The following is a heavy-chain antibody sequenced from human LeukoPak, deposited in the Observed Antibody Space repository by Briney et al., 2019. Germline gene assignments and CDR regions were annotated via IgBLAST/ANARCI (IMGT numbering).Heavy chain of an antibody. CDR3: ARDSETYSSSSIYGMDV. V-gene: IGHV3-23*01. Sequence: GGSLRLSCAASGFTFSSYAMSWVRQAPGKGLEWVSAISGSGGSTYYADSVKGRFTISRDNSKNTLYLQMNSLRAEDTAVYYCARDSETYSSSSIYGMDVWGQGTTVTVSS. J-gene: IGHJ6*02. CDR1: GFTFSSYA. D-gene: IGHD6-6*01. CDR2: ISGSGGST.